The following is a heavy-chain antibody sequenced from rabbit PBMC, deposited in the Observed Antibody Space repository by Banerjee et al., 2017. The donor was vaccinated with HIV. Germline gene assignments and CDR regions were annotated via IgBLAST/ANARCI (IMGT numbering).Heavy chain of an antibody. CDR2: IYPDYGTT. CDR3: ARGYDDYDARLDL. CDR1: GIDFSTYG. Sequence: QLVESGGGLVTLGGSLKLSCKASGIDFSTYGISWVRQAPGKGLEWIAYIYPDYGTTDYASWVNGRFTISLDNAQNTLYLQLNSLTAADTATYFCARGYDDYDARLDLWGPGTLVTVS. D-gene: IGHD2-1*01. V-gene: IGHV1S7*01. J-gene: IGHJ3*01.